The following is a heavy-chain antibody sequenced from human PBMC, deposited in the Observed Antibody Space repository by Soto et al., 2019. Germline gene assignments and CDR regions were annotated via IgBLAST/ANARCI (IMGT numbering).Heavy chain of an antibody. D-gene: IGHD5-12*01. Sequence: QVQLVPSGAEGKKPGSSVKVSCKASGGTFSSYTISWVRQAPGQGLEWMGRIIPILGIANYAQKFQGRVPITADKPTSTAYMALSSLRSEAKAVYYCARTGDRYSGYEWEGPVSEGDAFDIWGQGTMVTGSS. CDR3: ARTGDRYSGYEWEGPVSEGDAFDI. J-gene: IGHJ3*02. CDR1: GGTFSSYT. CDR2: IIPILGIA. V-gene: IGHV1-69*02.